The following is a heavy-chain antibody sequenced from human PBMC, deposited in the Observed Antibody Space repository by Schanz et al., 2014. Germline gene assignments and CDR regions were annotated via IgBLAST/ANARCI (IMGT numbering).Heavy chain of an antibody. V-gene: IGHV3-7*01. CDR1: RFTFSNYA. CDR2: ISEDERVR. CDR3: ATHPNWSFEY. D-gene: IGHD1-1*01. J-gene: IGHJ4*02. Sequence: EVRLLESGGGLVEPGGSLRLSCAASRFTFSNYAMSWVRQAPGKGPEWVANISEDERVRHYVASLRGRVTISRDNANNFLFLQMNNLRDEDTAVYYCATHPNWSFEYWGQGALVIVSS.